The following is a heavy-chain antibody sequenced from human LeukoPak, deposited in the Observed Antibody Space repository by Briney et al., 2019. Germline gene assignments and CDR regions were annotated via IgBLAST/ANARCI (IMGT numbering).Heavy chain of an antibody. V-gene: IGHV3-48*03. CDR1: GFTFSSYE. CDR3: ARLFNWNGLY. D-gene: IGHD1-20*01. Sequence: PGGSLRLSCAASGFTFSSYEMNWVRQAPGKGLERVSYISSSGSTIYYADSVKGRFTISRDNAKNSLYLQMNSLRAEDTAVYYCARLFNWNGLYWGQGTLVTVSS. CDR2: ISSSGSTI. J-gene: IGHJ4*02.